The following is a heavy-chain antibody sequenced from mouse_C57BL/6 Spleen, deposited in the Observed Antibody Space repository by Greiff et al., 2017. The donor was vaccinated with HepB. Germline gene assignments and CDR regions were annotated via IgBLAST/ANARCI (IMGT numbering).Heavy chain of an antibody. CDR2: ISSGSSTI. V-gene: IGHV5-17*01. J-gene: IGHJ4*01. Sequence: DVQLVESGGGLVKPGGSLKLSCAASGFTFSDYGMHWVRQAPEKGLEWVAYISSGSSTIYYADTVKGRFTISRDNAKNTLFLQMTSLRSEDTAMYYCARRDYYGSSYPLYAMDYWGQGTSVTVSS. CDR1: GFTFSDYG. D-gene: IGHD1-1*01. CDR3: ARRDYYGSSYPLYAMDY.